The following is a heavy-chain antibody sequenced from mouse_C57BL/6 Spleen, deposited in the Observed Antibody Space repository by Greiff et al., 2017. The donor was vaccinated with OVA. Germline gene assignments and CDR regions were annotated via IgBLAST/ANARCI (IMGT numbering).Heavy chain of an antibody. CDR1: GFTFSDAW. Sequence: EVQLQESGGGLVQPGGSMKLSCAASGFTFSDAWMDWVRQSPEKGLEWVAEIRNKANNHATYYAESVKGRFTISRDDSKSSVYLQMNSLRAEDTGIYYCTRLVITTVAFDYWGQGTTLTVSS. D-gene: IGHD1-1*01. V-gene: IGHV6-6*01. CDR2: IRNKANNHAT. J-gene: IGHJ2*01. CDR3: TRLVITTVAFDY.